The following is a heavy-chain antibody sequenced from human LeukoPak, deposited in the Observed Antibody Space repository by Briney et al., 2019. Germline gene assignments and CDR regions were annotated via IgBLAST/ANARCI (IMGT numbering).Heavy chain of an antibody. CDR2: ISAYNGNT. CDR3: ARDPGGYERGYYYGMDV. D-gene: IGHD5-12*01. J-gene: IGHJ6*02. Sequence: ASVKVSCKASGYTFTSYGISWVRQAPGQGLEWMGWISAYNGNTNYAQKLQGRVTMTTDTSTSTAYMELRSLRSDDTAVYYCARDPGGYERGYYYGMDVWGQGTTVTVSS. CDR1: GYTFTSYG. V-gene: IGHV1-18*01.